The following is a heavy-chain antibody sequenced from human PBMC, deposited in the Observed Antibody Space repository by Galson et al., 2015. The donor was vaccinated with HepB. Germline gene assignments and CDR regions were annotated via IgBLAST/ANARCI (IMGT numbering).Heavy chain of an antibody. CDR2: ISYDGSNK. Sequence: SLRLSCAASGFTFSSYAMHWVRQAPGKGLEWVAVISYDGSNKYYADSVKGRLTISRDNSKNTLYLQMNSLRAEDTAVYYCARVGCSSTSCYGYYYYYMDVWGKGTTVTVSS. D-gene: IGHD2-2*01. J-gene: IGHJ6*03. V-gene: IGHV3-30-3*01. CDR1: GFTFSSYA. CDR3: ARVGCSSTSCYGYYYYYMDV.